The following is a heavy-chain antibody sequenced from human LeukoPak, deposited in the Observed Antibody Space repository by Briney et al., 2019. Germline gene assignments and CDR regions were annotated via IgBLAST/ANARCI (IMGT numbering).Heavy chain of an antibody. V-gene: IGHV4-39*07. J-gene: IGHJ3*02. Sequence: SETLSLTCTVSGDSISSSSYYWGWIRQPPGKGLEWIGSIYYSGTTYYNPSLQSRLTISVDASKNQFSLKLSSVTAADTAVYFCARGPYSYDSSGAFDIWGQGTMVTVSS. D-gene: IGHD3-22*01. CDR3: ARGPYSYDSSGAFDI. CDR2: IYYSGTT. CDR1: GDSISSSSYY.